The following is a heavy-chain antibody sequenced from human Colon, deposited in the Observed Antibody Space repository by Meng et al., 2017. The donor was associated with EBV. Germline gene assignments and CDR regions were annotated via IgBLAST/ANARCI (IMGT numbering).Heavy chain of an antibody. D-gene: IGHD3-22*01. V-gene: IGHV4-31*03. CDR3: ARYVFDSSSLYSNWFDP. Sequence: HLQDCGPGLVKPSQPLSLTCPASGGTSSSGTYYWGWIRQLPGKGLEWIAYIHYSGSTYYSPSLKSRVTISVDTSKNQLSLKLSSMTAADTAVYYCARYVFDSSSLYSNWFDPWGQGTLVTVSS. CDR2: IHYSGST. J-gene: IGHJ5*02. CDR1: GGTSSSGTYY.